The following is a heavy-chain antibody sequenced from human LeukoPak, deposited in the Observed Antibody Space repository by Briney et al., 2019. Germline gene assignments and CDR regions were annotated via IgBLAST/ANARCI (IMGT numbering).Heavy chain of an antibody. Sequence: PGGSLRLSCAASGFTFSGSAMHWVRQASGKGLEWVGRIRSKANSYATAYAASVKGRFTISRDDSKNTAYLQMNSLKTEDTAVHYCVGPNAFDIWGQGTMVTVSS. V-gene: IGHV3-73*01. CDR2: IRSKANSYAT. CDR3: VGPNAFDI. D-gene: IGHD1-26*01. CDR1: GFTFSGSA. J-gene: IGHJ3*02.